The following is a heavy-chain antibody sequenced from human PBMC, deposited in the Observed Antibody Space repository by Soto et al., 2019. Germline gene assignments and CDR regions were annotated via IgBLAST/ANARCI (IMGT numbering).Heavy chain of an antibody. V-gene: IGHV4-61*01. CDR3: AKVGGFLPEGSCIDY. CDR2: IYYSGST. CDR1: GDSVSSSNYY. D-gene: IGHD2-15*01. Sequence: PSETLSLTCTVSGDSVSSSNYYWSWIRQPPGKGLEWIGYIYYSGSTNYNPSLKSRVTISVDTSKNQFSLKLTSVRAEDTALYFCAKVGGFLPEGSCIDYWGHGTLVTVSS. J-gene: IGHJ4*01.